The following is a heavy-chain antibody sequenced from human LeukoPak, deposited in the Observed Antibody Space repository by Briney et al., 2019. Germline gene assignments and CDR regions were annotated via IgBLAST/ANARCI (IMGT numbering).Heavy chain of an antibody. CDR3: ARDAADLDTMVRGVIGLYYFDY. J-gene: IGHJ4*02. Sequence: GGSLRLSCAASGFTFSSYSMNWVRQAPGKGLEWVSSISSSSSYIYYADSVKGRFTISRDNAKNSLYLQMNSLRAEDTAVYYCARDAADLDTMVRGVIGLYYFDYWGQGTLVTVSS. CDR2: ISSSSSYI. CDR1: GFTFSSYS. V-gene: IGHV3-21*01. D-gene: IGHD3-10*01.